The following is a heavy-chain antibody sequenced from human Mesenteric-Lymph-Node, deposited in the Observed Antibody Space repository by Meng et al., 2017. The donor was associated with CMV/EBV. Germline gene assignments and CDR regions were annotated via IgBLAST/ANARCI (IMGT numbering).Heavy chain of an antibody. Sequence: GESLKISCAASGFSVSRFDMSWVRQAPGKGLEWVSLPYTPSDAYYADSVKGRFTVSRDKSKNTLDLQMNSLRVEDTAMYYCARDEVPLPGFRGDISDYWGQGTLVTVSS. CDR2: PYTPSDA. D-gene: IGHD3-10*01. CDR3: ARDEVPLPGFRGDISDY. CDR1: GFSVSRFD. V-gene: IGHV3-53*01. J-gene: IGHJ4*02.